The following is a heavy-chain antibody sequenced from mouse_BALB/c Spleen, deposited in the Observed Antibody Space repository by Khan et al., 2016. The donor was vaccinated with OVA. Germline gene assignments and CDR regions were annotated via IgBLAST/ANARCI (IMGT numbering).Heavy chain of an antibody. CDR2: INPYNDGT. CDR1: GYTFTSYV. J-gene: IGHJ4*01. V-gene: IGHV1S136*01. Sequence: VQLQQPGPELVKPGASVKMSCKASGYTFTSYVMHWVKQKPGQGLEWIGYINPYNDGTKYNEKFKGKATMTSDKSSSTAYMELSSLTAEDSAVYYCARRWEAMDYWGQGTSVTVYS. CDR3: ARRWEAMDY. D-gene: IGHD4-1*01.